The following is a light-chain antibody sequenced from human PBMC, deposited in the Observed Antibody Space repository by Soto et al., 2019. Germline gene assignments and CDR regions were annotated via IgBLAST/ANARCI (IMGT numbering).Light chain of an antibody. CDR1: QSVSSSY. J-gene: IGKJ1*01. V-gene: IGKV3-15*01. CDR2: GAS. CDR3: QHFNSYPWT. Sequence: VMTQPPGTLSLSPGERATLSCRASQSVSSSYLAWYQQKPGQAPRLLIYGASTTATGIPARFSGSGSGTEFTLTISSLQPDDFATYYCQHFNSYPWTFGQGTKVDI.